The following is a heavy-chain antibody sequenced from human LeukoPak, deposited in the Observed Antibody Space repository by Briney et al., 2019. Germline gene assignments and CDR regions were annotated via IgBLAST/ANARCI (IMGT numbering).Heavy chain of an antibody. J-gene: IGHJ3*02. V-gene: IGHV4-59*01. Sequence: SETLSLTCTVSGGSISSYYWSWIRQPPGKGLEWIGYIYYSGSTNYNPSLKSRVTISVDTSKNQFSLKLSSVTAADTAVYYCASTAYCGGDCYPSGAFDIWGQGTMVTVPS. CDR2: IYYSGST. CDR3: ASTAYCGGDCYPSGAFDI. CDR1: GGSISSYY. D-gene: IGHD2-21*02.